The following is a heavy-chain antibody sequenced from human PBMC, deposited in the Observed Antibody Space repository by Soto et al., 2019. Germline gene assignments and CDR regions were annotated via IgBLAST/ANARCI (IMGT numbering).Heavy chain of an antibody. CDR3: SRVYPGQTSPYYY. CDR1: GYIFTSYY. D-gene: IGHD2-21*01. CDR2: INPFDGSR. J-gene: IGHJ4*02. Sequence: ASVKVSCKASGYIFTSYYIHWVRQAPGQGLEWMGWINPFDGSRMFAQSFQGRVTMTRDTSTSTVYMEVSSLRSEDTAVYYCSRVYPGQTSPYYYSGQRTLVTVSA. V-gene: IGHV1-46*03.